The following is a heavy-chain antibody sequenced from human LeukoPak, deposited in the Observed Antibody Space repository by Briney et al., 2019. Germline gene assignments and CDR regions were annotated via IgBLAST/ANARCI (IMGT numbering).Heavy chain of an antibody. J-gene: IGHJ5*02. CDR3: AKALGLLWFPFDP. CDR1: GFTFSSYA. V-gene: IGHV3-23*01. D-gene: IGHD3-10*01. Sequence: GGSLRLSCAASGFTFSSYAMSWVRQAPGKGLEWVSVISGSGTSTYYADSVKGRFTISRDISKNTLYLQMNSLRAEDTAVYYCAKALGLLWFPFDPWGQGTLVTVSS. CDR2: ISGSGTST.